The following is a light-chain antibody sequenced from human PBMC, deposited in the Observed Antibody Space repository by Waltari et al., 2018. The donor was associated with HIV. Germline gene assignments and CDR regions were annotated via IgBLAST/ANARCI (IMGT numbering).Light chain of an antibody. CDR3: QHRASWPLT. V-gene: IGKV3-11*01. J-gene: IGKJ4*01. CDR2: DAS. Sequence: TVLTQSPGTLSLSPGERATLSCRASQSISNRVAWYQQKPGQAPRLLIYDASNRASAIPAMFSGSGSGTDFTLTISGLVPEDFAVYYCQHRASWPLTFGGGTKVEIK. CDR1: QSISNR.